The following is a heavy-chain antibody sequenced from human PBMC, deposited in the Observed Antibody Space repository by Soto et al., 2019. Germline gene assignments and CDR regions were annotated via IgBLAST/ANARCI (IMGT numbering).Heavy chain of an antibody. CDR1: GYSFAGYW. CDR3: ARQIYESDTGPNCQYYFDS. J-gene: IGHJ4*02. Sequence: GESLKISCKGSGYSFAGYWITWVRQKPGKGLEWMGRIDPSDSQTYYSPSFRGHVTISATKSITTVFLQWSSLRASDTAMYYCARQIYESDTGPNCQYYFDSWGQGTTVTVYS. CDR2: IDPSDSQT. D-gene: IGHD2-8*02. V-gene: IGHV5-10-1*01.